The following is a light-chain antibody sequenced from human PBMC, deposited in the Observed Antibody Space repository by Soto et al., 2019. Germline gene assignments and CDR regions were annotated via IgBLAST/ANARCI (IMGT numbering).Light chain of an antibody. J-gene: IGKJ3*01. CDR3: HQYDNAPFT. Sequence: EIVLTQSPGTLSLSPGERATLSCRASQSLSSNYLAWYQQRPGQSPRLLVYGESSRATGIPDRFSGSGFGTDFALTISRLEPEDSAVYYCHQYDNAPFTCGPGTRVGIK. V-gene: IGKV3-20*01. CDR1: QSLSSNY. CDR2: GES.